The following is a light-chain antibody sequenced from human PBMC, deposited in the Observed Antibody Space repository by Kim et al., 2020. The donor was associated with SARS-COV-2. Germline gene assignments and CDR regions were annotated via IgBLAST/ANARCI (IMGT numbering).Light chain of an antibody. CDR1: SSNIGAGYD. CDR2: GNS. V-gene: IGLV1-40*01. J-gene: IGLJ3*02. CDR3: QSYDSSLSGWV. Sequence: QSVLTQPPSVTGAPGQRVTISCIGSSSNIGAGYDVHWYKQLPGTAPKLLIYGNSNRPSGVPDRFSGSKSGTSASLAITGLQAEDEADYYCQSYDSSLSGWVFGGGTQLTVL.